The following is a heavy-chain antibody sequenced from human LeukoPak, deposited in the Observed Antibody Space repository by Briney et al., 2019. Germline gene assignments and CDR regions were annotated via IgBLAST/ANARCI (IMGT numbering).Heavy chain of an antibody. Sequence: PGGSLRLSCAASGFTFSSYGMHWVRQAPGKGLEWVAVIWYDGSNKYYADSVKGRFTISRDNSKNTLYLQMNSLRAEGTAVYYCAKIPPGYCSAGSCYLDYWGQGTLVTVSS. CDR3: AKIPPGYCSAGSCYLDY. CDR2: IWYDGSNK. CDR1: GFTFSSYG. J-gene: IGHJ4*02. D-gene: IGHD2-15*01. V-gene: IGHV3-33*06.